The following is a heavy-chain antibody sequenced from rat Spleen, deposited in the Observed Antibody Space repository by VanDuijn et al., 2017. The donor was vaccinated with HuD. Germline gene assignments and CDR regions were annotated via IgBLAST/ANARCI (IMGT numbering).Heavy chain of an antibody. CDR2: ISSGGNT. D-gene: IGHD1-6*01. Sequence: QVQLKESEPGLVQPSQTLSLTCTVSGFSLTSSGVSWVRQPPGKGLEWIATISSGGNTYYNSPLKSRLSISRDTSKNQVFLKMNSLQTDDTGTYYCTRAPCMMYTTDSPYWGQGVMVTVSS. CDR1: GFSLTSSG. CDR3: TRAPCMMYTTDSPY. V-gene: IGHV2S12*01. J-gene: IGHJ2*01.